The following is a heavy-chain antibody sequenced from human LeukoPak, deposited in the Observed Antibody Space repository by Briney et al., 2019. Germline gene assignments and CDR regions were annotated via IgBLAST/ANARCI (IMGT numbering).Heavy chain of an antibody. J-gene: IGHJ4*02. D-gene: IGHD1-26*01. Sequence: SETLSLTCTVSGYSISSDYYWGWIRQPPGKGLEWIGSIYHSESTYYNPSLKSRVTISIDTSKNQFSLKVNSVTAADTAVYYCARSLGNFDYWGQGTLVTVSS. CDR2: IYHSEST. CDR1: GYSISSDYY. CDR3: ARSLGNFDY. V-gene: IGHV4-38-2*02.